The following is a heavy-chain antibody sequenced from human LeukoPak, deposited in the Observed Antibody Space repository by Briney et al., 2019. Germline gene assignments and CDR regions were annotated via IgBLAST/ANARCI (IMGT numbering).Heavy chain of an antibody. Sequence: SETLSLTCAVYGGSFRGYYWSWVRQPPGKGLEWIGEIYHSGSTNYNPSLKSRVTISVDKSKNQFSLKLSSVTAADTAVYYCATVGLQQWPAYFDYWGQGTLVTVSS. CDR3: ATVGLQQWPAYFDY. J-gene: IGHJ4*02. D-gene: IGHD6-19*01. CDR1: GGSFRGYY. V-gene: IGHV4-34*01. CDR2: IYHSGST.